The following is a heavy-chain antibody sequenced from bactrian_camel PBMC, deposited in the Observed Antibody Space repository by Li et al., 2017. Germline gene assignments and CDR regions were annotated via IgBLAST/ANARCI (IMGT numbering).Heavy chain of an antibody. CDR2: IDVGGRST. CDR1: GFTFINNW. V-gene: IGHV3S25*01. CDR3: VKPNPDARGGFDH. Sequence: QLVESGGGLVQPGGSLRISCEASGFTFINNWMHWVRQAPGKGLEWVSTIDVGGRSTYYADSVKGRFTISRDNAKNTVYLLMNSLKPEDTAVYYCVKPNPDARGGFDHWGQGTQVTVS. J-gene: IGHJ4*01. D-gene: IGHD1*01.